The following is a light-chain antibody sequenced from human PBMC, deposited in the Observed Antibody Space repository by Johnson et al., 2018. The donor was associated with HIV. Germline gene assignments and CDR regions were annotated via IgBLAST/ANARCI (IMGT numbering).Light chain of an antibody. V-gene: IGLV1-51*01. CDR2: DNN. Sequence: QPVLTQPPSVSAAPGQKVTISCSGGTSNIGNNYVSWYQQLPGTAPKLLIYDNNKRPSGIPDRFSGSKSGTSATLGITGLQTGDEADYYCGTWDNGLSAYVFGTGTKVTVL. J-gene: IGLJ1*01. CDR1: TSNIGNNY. CDR3: GTWDNGLSAYV.